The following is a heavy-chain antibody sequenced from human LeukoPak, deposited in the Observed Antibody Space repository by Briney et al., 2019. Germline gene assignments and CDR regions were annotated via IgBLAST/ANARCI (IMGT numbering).Heavy chain of an antibody. CDR1: GSRFNAYW. V-gene: IGHV5-51*01. Sequence: RGESLKISCQGSGSRFNAYWIAWVRQLPGKGLEWMGIIYPDDSDTRYSPSFQGQVTISADKSVRTAYLQWSSLKASDTAMYYCARPNITSYYDSRGYDAFDVWGQGTMVTVSS. J-gene: IGHJ3*01. CDR2: IYPDDSDT. D-gene: IGHD3-22*01. CDR3: ARPNITSYYDSRGYDAFDV.